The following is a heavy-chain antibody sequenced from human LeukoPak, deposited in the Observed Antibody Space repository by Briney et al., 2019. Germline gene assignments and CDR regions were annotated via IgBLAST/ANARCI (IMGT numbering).Heavy chain of an antibody. V-gene: IGHV1-69*13. CDR1: GYTFTSYG. D-gene: IGHD3-22*01. CDR2: IIPIFGTA. J-gene: IGHJ4*02. CDR3: ASGRGRQGAYYYDSSGYYPG. Sequence: GASVKVSCKASGYTFTSYGISWVRQAPGQGLEWMGGIIPIFGTANYAQKFQGRVTITADESTSTAYMELSSLRSEDTAVYYCASGRGRQGAYYYDSSGYYPGWGQGTLVTVSS.